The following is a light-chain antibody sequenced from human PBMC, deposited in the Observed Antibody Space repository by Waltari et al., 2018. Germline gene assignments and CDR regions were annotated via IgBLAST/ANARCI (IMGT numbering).Light chain of an antibody. CDR2: GAS. J-gene: IGKJ4*01. V-gene: IGKV3-15*01. CDR1: LSVNTD. CDR3: QQYNAWPPSLT. Sequence: EIVMTQSPDTLSVSPGERATLSCRASLSVNTDLAWYQQKPGQAPRLLIYGASSRATGIPARFSGSGSGTEFTLTISSLQSEDFAVYYCQQYNAWPPSLTFGGGTKVEIK.